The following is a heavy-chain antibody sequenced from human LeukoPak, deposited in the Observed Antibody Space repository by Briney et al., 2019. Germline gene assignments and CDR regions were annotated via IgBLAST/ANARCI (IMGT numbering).Heavy chain of an antibody. V-gene: IGHV1-18*01. CDR3: ARKGYCSSTSCLYYYYYGMDV. J-gene: IGHJ6*02. CDR2: ISAYNGNT. D-gene: IGHD2-2*01. Sequence: ASVTVSCKASGYTFTSYGISWVRQAPGQGLEWMGWISAYNGNTNYAQKLQGRVTMTTDTSTSTAYMELRSLRSDDTAVYYCARKGYCSSTSCLYYYYYGMDVWGQGTTVTVSS. CDR1: GYTFTSYG.